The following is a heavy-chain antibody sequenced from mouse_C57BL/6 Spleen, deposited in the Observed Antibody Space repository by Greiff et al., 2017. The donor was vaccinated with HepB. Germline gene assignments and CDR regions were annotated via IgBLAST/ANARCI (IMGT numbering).Heavy chain of an antibody. J-gene: IGHJ2*01. V-gene: IGHV1-52*01. CDR3: ARGHGSSYTFDY. Sequence: QVQLQQPGAELVRPGSSVKLSCKASGYTFTSYWMHWVKQRPIQGLEWIGNIDPSDSETHYNQKFKDKATLTVDKSSSTAYMQLSSLTSEDSAVYYCARGHGSSYTFDYWGQGTTLTVSS. CDR2: IDPSDSET. CDR1: GYTFTSYW. D-gene: IGHD1-1*01.